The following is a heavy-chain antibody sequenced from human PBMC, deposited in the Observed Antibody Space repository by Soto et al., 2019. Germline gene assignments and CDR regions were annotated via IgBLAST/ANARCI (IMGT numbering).Heavy chain of an antibody. CDR1: GFTFSSSA. D-gene: IGHD5-18*01. V-gene: IGHV3-23*01. CDR2: IGGSGGRT. CDR3: AKAPYPGEYSEGYYFDY. Sequence: QPGGSRRPSGAASGFTFSSSAISWVRQAPGKGREWGSAIGGSGGRTYNADSVKGRFTSSRNNTKTTQYMKMNSLRGEDTAVYCCAKAPYPGEYSEGYYFDYWGQGTLVTVP. J-gene: IGHJ4*02.